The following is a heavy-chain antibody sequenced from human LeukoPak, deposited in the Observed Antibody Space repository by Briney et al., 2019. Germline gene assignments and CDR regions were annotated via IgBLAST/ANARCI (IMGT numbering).Heavy chain of an antibody. V-gene: IGHV4-39*01. Sequence: SETLSLTCTVSGDSFTSTNYYWGWIRQPPGKGLEWIGRIYSSGTPYYRASLKRRVTMSVDTSMNQSSLRLSSVTAADTAVYYCARHNRDPLYLDYWGQGALVTVSS. CDR2: IYSSGTP. CDR3: ARHNRDPLYLDY. D-gene: IGHD5-24*01. J-gene: IGHJ4*02. CDR1: GDSFTSTNYY.